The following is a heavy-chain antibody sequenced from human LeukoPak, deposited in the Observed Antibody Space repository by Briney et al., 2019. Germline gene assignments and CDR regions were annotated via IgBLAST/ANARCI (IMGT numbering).Heavy chain of an antibody. V-gene: IGHV4-34*01. D-gene: IGHD2-15*01. CDR2: INHSGST. CDR1: GGSFSGYY. Sequence: PSETLSLTCAVYGGSFSGYYWSWIRQPPGEGLEWIGEINHSGSTNYNPSLKSRVTISVDTSKNQFSLKLSSVTAADTAVYYCARVILGDAFDIWGQGTMVTVSS. CDR3: ARVILGDAFDI. J-gene: IGHJ3*02.